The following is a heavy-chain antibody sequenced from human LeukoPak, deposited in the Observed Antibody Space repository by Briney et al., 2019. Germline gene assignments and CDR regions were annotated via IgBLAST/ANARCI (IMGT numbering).Heavy chain of an antibody. CDR2: TSSGGSA. Sequence: SETLSLTCFASNGSITSTSYYWAWIRQSPGKGLEWIGTTSSGGSAYYKTSLKSRVTISVDTSKTQLSLRLTSVTAADTAVYYCARQGGGDFVDSWGQGTLASFS. CDR3: ARQGGGDFVDS. CDR1: NGSITSTSYY. D-gene: IGHD4-17*01. J-gene: IGHJ4*02. V-gene: IGHV4-39*01.